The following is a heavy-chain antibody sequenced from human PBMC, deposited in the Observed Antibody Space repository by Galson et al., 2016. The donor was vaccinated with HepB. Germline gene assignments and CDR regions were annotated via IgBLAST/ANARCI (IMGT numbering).Heavy chain of an antibody. CDR3: ARRRGNTNFDY. J-gene: IGHJ4*02. V-gene: IGHV3-53*01. D-gene: IGHD3-10*01. Sequence: SLRLSCAASEFTVSDNYMSWVRQAPGKGLEWVSLISGHGVTYDADSVKGRFTISRDHSDNSLYLQMNSLRAEDTAVYYCARRRGNTNFDYWGQGTLVTVSS. CDR1: EFTVSDNY. CDR2: ISGHGVT.